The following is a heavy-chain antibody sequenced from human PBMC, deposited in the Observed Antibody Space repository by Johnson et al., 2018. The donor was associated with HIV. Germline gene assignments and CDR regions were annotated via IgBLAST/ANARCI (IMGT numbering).Heavy chain of an antibody. CDR3: ARLPSGYSRDDLDI. D-gene: IGHD5-18*01. Sequence: QEQLVESGGGVVQPGRSLRLSCAASGFTFSSYAMHWVRQAPGKGLEWVAVISYDGSNKYYADSVKGRFTISRDNSKNTLYLQMNSLKTEDTAVYYCARLPSGYSRDDLDIWG. V-gene: IGHV3-30*04. CDR2: ISYDGSNK. J-gene: IGHJ3*02. CDR1: GFTFSSYA.